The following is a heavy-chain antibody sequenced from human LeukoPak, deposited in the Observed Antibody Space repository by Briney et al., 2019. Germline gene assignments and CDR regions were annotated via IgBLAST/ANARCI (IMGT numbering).Heavy chain of an antibody. D-gene: IGHD3-10*01. Sequence: SETLSLTCVVSGGSIRSGNYYWSWIRQPPGKGLEWIGYIYPTGNTYYNPSLKSRVTISVDRSKNQFSLKLSSVTAADTAVYYCARGYYGSGSYYNFDYWGQGTLVAVSS. V-gene: IGHV4-30-2*01. CDR2: IYPTGNT. J-gene: IGHJ4*02. CDR1: GGSIRSGNYY. CDR3: ARGYYGSGSYYNFDY.